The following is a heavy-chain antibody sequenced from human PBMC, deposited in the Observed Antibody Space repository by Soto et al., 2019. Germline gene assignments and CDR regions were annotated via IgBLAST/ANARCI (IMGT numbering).Heavy chain of an antibody. CDR1: GFTFSSYA. Sequence: QVQLVESGGGVVQPGRSLRLSCAASGFTFSSYAMHWVRQAPGKGLEWVAVISYDGSNKYYADSVKGRFTISRDNSKNTLYLQMNSLRAEDTAVYYCARGSSDERSRWWGLDYWGQGTLVTVSS. J-gene: IGHJ4*02. CDR2: ISYDGSNK. V-gene: IGHV3-30-3*01. D-gene: IGHD6-13*01. CDR3: ARGSSDERSRWWGLDY.